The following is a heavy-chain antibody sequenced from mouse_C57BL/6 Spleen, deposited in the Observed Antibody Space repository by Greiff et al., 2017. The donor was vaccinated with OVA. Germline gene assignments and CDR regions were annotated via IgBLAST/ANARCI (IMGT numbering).Heavy chain of an antibody. D-gene: IGHD2-3*01. CDR1: GFTFSSYT. J-gene: IGHJ4*01. CDR3: ARQMDDGYYGGYYYAMDY. Sequence: DVQLVESGGGLVKPGGSLKLSCAASGFTFSSYTMSWVRQTPEKRLEWVATISGGGGNTYYPDSVKGRFTLSRDTAKNTLYLQMSSLRSEDTALYYCARQMDDGYYGGYYYAMDYWGQGTSVTVSS. CDR2: ISGGGGNT. V-gene: IGHV5-9*01.